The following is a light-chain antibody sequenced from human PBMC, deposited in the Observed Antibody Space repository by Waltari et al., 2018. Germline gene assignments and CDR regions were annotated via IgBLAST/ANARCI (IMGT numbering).Light chain of an antibody. CDR3: QQYYHWVA. CDR2: GAS. J-gene: IGKJ4*01. V-gene: IGKV3-15*01. Sequence: EIVMTQSPPTLSVSPGERATLSCRARESGSSNVAWYQQKPGQAPRLLIYGASTRATGVPAKFRGSGSGTDFTLTISSLQSEDFAVYYCQQYYHWVAFGGGTWVQIK. CDR1: ESGSSN.